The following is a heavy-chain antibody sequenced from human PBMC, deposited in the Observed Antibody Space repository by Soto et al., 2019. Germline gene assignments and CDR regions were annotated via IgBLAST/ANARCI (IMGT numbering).Heavy chain of an antibody. CDR1: GFTFSTYW. J-gene: IGHJ4*02. D-gene: IGHD3-22*01. CDR2: IKTDGTYA. V-gene: IGHV3-74*01. CDR3: AAGGSGYYAN. Sequence: EVQLVESGGDLVQPGGSLRLSCAASGFTFSTYWMHWVRQAPGKGLLWVSRIKTDGTYATYADSVKGRFTISRDNAKNTLYLQMNSLRVVAAAVYYCAAGGSGYYANWGQGTLVTVSS.